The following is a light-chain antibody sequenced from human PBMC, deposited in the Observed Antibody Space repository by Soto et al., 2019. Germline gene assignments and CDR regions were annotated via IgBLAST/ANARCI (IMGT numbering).Light chain of an antibody. V-gene: IGLV2-23*01. J-gene: IGLJ2*01. CDR2: EGT. Sequence: QSVLTQPASVSGSPGQSIIISCTGTSSDVGSYDLVSWYRQRPGKAPKLMIYEGTKRPSGVSNRYSASKSGNTASLTISGLQAEDEADYFCCSYAGRNTPVVFGGGTKLTVL. CDR3: CSYAGRNTPVV. CDR1: SSDVGSYDL.